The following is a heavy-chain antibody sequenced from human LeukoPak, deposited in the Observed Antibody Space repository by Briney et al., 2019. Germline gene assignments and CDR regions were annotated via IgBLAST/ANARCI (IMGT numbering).Heavy chain of an antibody. Sequence: ASVKVSCKASGGTFSSYAISWVRQAPGQGLEWMGIINPSGGSTSYAQKFQGRVTMTRDTSTSTVYMELSSLRSEDTAVYYCARELSPYYYDSSGYYLTGPSNAFDIWGQGTMVTVSS. CDR2: INPSGGST. V-gene: IGHV1-46*01. D-gene: IGHD3-22*01. CDR1: GGTFSSYA. CDR3: ARELSPYYYDSSGYYLTGPSNAFDI. J-gene: IGHJ3*02.